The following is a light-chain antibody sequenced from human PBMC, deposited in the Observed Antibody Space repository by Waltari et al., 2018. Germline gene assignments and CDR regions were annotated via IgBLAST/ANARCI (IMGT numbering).Light chain of an antibody. Sequence: AIRMTQSPSSFSASTGDRVTITCRASQGISSYLAWYQQKPGKAPKLLIYAASTLQSGVPSRFSGSGSGTDFTLTISCLQSEDFATYYCQQYYSYPRLLTFGGGTEVEIK. CDR1: QGISSY. V-gene: IGKV1-8*01. J-gene: IGKJ4*01. CDR3: QQYYSYPRLLT. CDR2: AAS.